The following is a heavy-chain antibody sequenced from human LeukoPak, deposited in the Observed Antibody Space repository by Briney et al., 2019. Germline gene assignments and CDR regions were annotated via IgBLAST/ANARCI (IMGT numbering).Heavy chain of an antibody. CDR3: AELGITMIGGV. V-gene: IGHV3-48*03. J-gene: IGHJ6*04. Sequence: GGFLRLSCAASGFTFSSYEMNWVRQAPGKGLEWVSYISSSGSTIYYADSVKGRFTISRDNAKNSLYLQMNSLRAEDTAVYYCAELGITMIGGVWGKGTTVTVSS. CDR2: ISSSGSTI. CDR1: GFTFSSYE. D-gene: IGHD3-10*02.